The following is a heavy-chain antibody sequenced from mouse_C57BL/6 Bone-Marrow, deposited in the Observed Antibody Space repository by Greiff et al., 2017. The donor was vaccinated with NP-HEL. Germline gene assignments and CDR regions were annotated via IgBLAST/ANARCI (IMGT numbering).Heavy chain of an antibody. J-gene: IGHJ4*01. Sequence: EVKLMESGPGLVKPSQSLSLTCSVTGYSITSGYYWNWIRQFPGNKLEWMGYISYDGSNNYNPSLKNRISITRDTSKNQFFLKLNSVTTEDTATYYCARLTTVVAKDYAMDYWGQGTSVTVSS. CDR3: ARLTTVVAKDYAMDY. V-gene: IGHV3-6*01. CDR2: ISYDGSN. CDR1: GYSITSGYY. D-gene: IGHD1-1*01.